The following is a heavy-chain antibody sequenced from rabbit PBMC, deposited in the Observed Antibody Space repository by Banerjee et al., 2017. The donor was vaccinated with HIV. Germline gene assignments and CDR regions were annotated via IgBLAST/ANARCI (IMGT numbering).Heavy chain of an antibody. CDR1: GIDFSSNVY. CDR2: IYTGDSGST. CDR3: VRDRGDSSSGDYVVL. V-gene: IGHV1S40*01. D-gene: IGHD1-1*01. Sequence: QLLEESGGDLVKPGASLTLTCTASGIDFSSNVYMSWVRQAPGKGLEWIASIYTGDSGSTYYANWAKGRFTISQTSSTTVTLQMTSLTAADTATYFCVRDRGDSSSGDYVVLWGPGTLVTVS. J-gene: IGHJ4*01.